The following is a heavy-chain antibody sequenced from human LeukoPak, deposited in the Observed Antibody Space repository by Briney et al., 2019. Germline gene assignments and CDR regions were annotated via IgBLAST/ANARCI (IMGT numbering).Heavy chain of an antibody. D-gene: IGHD3-10*01. Sequence: GGSLRLSCAASGFTFSSYAMSWVPQAPGKGLEWVSGISGSGGSTYYADSVKGRFTISRDNSKNTLYLQMNSLRAEDTAVYYCLGNYYNSAFDYWGQGTLVTVSS. V-gene: IGHV3-23*01. CDR2: ISGSGGST. J-gene: IGHJ4*02. CDR1: GFTFSSYA. CDR3: LGNYYNSAFDY.